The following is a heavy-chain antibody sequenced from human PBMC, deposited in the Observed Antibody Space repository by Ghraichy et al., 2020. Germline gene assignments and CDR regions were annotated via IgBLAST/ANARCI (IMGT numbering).Heavy chain of an antibody. CDR3: AKVVSWRYFDL. J-gene: IGHJ2*01. V-gene: IGHV3-23*01. CDR1: GFTFSSYA. Sequence: LSLTCAASGFTFSSYAMTWVRQAPGKGLEWVSATSGGGGSTYYADSVKGRFPISRDNSKNTLYLQMNSLRAEDTAVYSCAKVVSWRYFDLWGRGTLVTVSS. CDR2: TSGGGGST. D-gene: IGHD5/OR15-5a*01.